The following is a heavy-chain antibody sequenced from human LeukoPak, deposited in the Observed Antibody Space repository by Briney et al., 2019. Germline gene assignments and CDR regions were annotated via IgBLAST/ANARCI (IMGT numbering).Heavy chain of an antibody. J-gene: IGHJ4*02. CDR2: INPDYSDT. Sequence: GQSLKIPSQGPGYGLPTFLVTWGGQIPGNGRDLMGSINPDYSDTLYSTFIKGQVTTSTTKYINTTYLQCDGLKAYDCAMYYCARHGSYFDYWGQGALVTVSS. CDR1: GYGLPTFL. V-gene: IGHV5-51*01. CDR3: ARHGSYFDY. D-gene: IGHD3-10*01.